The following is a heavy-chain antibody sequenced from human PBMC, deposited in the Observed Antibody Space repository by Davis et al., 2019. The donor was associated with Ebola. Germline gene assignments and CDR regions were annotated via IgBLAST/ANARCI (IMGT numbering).Heavy chain of an antibody. V-gene: IGHV3-48*02. J-gene: IGHJ4*02. CDR1: GFSFTSYS. Sequence: GESLKISCAASGFSFTSYSMNWVCQAPGKGLEWVAYISGGYTYYAESVKGRFTISRDSAKDSLYLHMDSLRDDDTAVYYCARVYNWGFDFWGQGTLVTVSS. D-gene: IGHD1-20*01. CDR3: ARVYNWGFDF. CDR2: ISGGYT.